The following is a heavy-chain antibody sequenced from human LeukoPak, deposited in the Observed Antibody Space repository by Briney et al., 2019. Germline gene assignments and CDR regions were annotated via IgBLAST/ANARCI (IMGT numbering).Heavy chain of an antibody. J-gene: IGHJ6*03. V-gene: IGHV1-8*01. D-gene: IGHD6-13*01. CDR2: MNPNSGNT. Sequence: ASVKVSCKASGYTFTSYDINWVRQATGQGLEWMRWMNPNSGNTGYAQKFQGRVTMTRNTSISTAYMELSSLRSEDTAVYYCARGRYPAAGTMYYYYYYMDVWGKGTTVTVSS. CDR1: GYTFTSYD. CDR3: ARGRYPAAGTMYYYYYYMDV.